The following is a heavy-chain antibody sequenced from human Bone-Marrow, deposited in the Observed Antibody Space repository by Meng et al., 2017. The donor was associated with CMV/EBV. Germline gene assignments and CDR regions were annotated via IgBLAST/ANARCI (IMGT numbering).Heavy chain of an antibody. V-gene: IGHV1-2*02. CDR3: ARDQGIGDYYYYGMDV. D-gene: IGHD3-16*01. CDR2: INPNSGGT. Sequence: ASVKVSCKASGYTFTGYYMHWVRQAPGQGLEWMGWINPNSGGTNYAQKFQGRVTMTRDTSISTAYMELSRLRSDDTAVYYCARDQGIGDYYYYGMDVWGQGTTVTVSS. CDR1: GYTFTGYY. J-gene: IGHJ6*02.